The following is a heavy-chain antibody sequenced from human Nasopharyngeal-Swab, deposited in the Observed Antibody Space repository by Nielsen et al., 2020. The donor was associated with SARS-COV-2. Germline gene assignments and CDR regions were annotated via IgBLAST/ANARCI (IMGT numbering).Heavy chain of an antibody. Sequence: GGSLRLSCAASGFTLNNYNFNWVRQAPGKGLEWVSSISSSSSYIYYADSVKGRFTISRDNAKNSLYLQMNSLRAEDTAVYYCARDGLDYDFWSAYFMDVWGQGTTVTVSS. CDR2: ISSSSSYI. J-gene: IGHJ6*02. CDR1: GFTLNNYN. D-gene: IGHD3-3*01. CDR3: ARDGLDYDFWSAYFMDV. V-gene: IGHV3-21*01.